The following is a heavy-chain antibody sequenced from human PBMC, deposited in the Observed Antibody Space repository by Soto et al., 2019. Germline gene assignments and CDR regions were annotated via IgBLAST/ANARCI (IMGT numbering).Heavy chain of an antibody. CDR3: ARPHGGVLSHFHS. V-gene: IGHV3-23*01. CDR2: ISGSGGST. CDR1: GFTFSSYA. J-gene: IGHJ4*02. D-gene: IGHD3-10*01. Sequence: EVQLLESGGNVVQPGGSLRLSCAASGFTFSSYALTWVRQAPGKGLQWISGISGSGGSTYYADSVKGRFTISRDNSMHTLYLQMDSLSADDTAIYYCARPHGGVLSHFHSWGQGTLVTVSS.